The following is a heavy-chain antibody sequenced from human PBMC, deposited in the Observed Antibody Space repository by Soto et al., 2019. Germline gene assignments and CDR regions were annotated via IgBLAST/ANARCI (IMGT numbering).Heavy chain of an antibody. Sequence: EVQLVESGGGLVKPGGSLRLSCAASGFTFSNAWINWVRQAPGKGLEWVGRIKSKTDGGTTDFAAPVKGRFAISRDDSINMVYLQMNSLKTEAPCIYYCPTDSYSTIIVVRFDYWGHGTLVTVSS. CDR2: IKSKTDGGTT. V-gene: IGHV3-15*07. CDR3: PTDSYSTIIVVRFDY. J-gene: IGHJ4*01. CDR1: GFTFSNAW. D-gene: IGHD3-22*01.